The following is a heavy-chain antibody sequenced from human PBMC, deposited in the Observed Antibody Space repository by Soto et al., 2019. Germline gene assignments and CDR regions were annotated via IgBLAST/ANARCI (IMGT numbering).Heavy chain of an antibody. J-gene: IGHJ3*02. CDR3: GRAGGNYYDSSGYPDAFDI. Sequence: ASVKVSCKASGGTFSSYAISWVRQAPGQGLEWMGGIIPIFGTANYAQKFQGRVTITADESTSTAYMELSSLRSEDTAVFYCGRAGGNYYDSSGYPDAFDIWGQGTMVTVSS. V-gene: IGHV1-69*13. CDR1: GGTFSSYA. D-gene: IGHD3-22*01. CDR2: IIPIFGTA.